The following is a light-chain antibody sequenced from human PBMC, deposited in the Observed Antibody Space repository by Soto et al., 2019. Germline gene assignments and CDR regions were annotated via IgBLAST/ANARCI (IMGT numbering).Light chain of an antibody. J-gene: IGKJ3*01. CDR2: DAT. Sequence: EIVLTQSPATLSLFPGERATLSCRASQDISTYLAWYQQKPGQAPRIIIYDATYRATGIPARFSGSGSGTDFTLTISSLEPEDFAVYFCQQRANWPTFGPGTKVDI. CDR3: QQRANWPT. V-gene: IGKV3D-11*01. CDR1: QDISTY.